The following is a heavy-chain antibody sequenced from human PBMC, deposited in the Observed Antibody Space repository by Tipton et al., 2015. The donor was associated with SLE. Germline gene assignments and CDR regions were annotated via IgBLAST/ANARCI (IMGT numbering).Heavy chain of an antibody. CDR1: GGPITSYY. Sequence: TLSLTCNVSGGPITSYYWSWIRQPPGKGLEWIGYIYYSGSTSYNPSLQSRVTISVDTSKNQFSLKLSSVTAADTAVYYCARGGGNANWYFDLWGRGTLVTVSS. CDR2: IYYSGST. D-gene: IGHD4-23*01. J-gene: IGHJ2*01. CDR3: ARGGGNANWYFDL. V-gene: IGHV4-59*01.